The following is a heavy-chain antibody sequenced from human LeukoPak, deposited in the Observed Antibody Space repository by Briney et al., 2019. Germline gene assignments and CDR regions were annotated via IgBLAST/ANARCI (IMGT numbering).Heavy chain of an antibody. CDR1: GGTFISYA. CDR2: IIPIFGTA. Sequence: SVKVSCKASGGTFISYAINWVRQAPGQGLEWMGGIIPIFGTANYAQKFQGRVTITADESTSTAYMELSSLRSEDTAVYYCARYAYYDFWSGYSSFDYWGQGTLVTVSS. D-gene: IGHD3-3*01. CDR3: ARYAYYDFWSGYSSFDY. V-gene: IGHV1-69*13. J-gene: IGHJ4*02.